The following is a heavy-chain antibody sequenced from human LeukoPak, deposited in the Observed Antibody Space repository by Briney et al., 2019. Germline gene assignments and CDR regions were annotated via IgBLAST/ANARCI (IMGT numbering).Heavy chain of an antibody. CDR3: ARGPYYDLWSGSDYYYYMDV. Sequence: SVKVSCKASGGTFSSYAISWVRQAPGQGLEWMGGIIPIFGTANYAQKFQGRVTITADESTSTAYMELSSLRSEDTAVYYCARGPYYDLWSGSDYYYYMDVWGKGTTVTVSS. CDR1: GGTFSSYA. D-gene: IGHD3-3*01. J-gene: IGHJ6*03. CDR2: IIPIFGTA. V-gene: IGHV1-69*01.